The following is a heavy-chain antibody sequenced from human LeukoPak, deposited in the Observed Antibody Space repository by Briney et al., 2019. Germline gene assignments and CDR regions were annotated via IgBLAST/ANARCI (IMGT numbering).Heavy chain of an antibody. V-gene: IGHV4-59*01. CDR1: GGSISSYY. CDR2: IYYSGST. CDR3: ARGWDRSGWDY. Sequence: SETLSHTCTVSGGSISSYYWSWIRQPPGKGLEWIGYIYYSGSTNYNPSLKSRVTISVDTSKNQFSLKLSSVTAADTAVYYCARGWDRSGWDYWGQGTLVTVSS. J-gene: IGHJ4*02. D-gene: IGHD6-19*01.